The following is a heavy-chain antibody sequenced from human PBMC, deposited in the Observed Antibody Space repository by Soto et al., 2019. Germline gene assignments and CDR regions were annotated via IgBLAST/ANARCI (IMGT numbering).Heavy chain of an antibody. J-gene: IGHJ4*02. Sequence: QLQLQELGPGLVKPSETLSLTCTVSGGSISSSSYYWGWIRQPPGKGLEWIGSIYYSGSTYYNPSLKSRVTISVDTSKNQFSLKLSSVTAADTAVYYCARRIAAAGNNYFDYWGQGTLVTVSS. V-gene: IGHV4-39*01. CDR3: ARRIAAAGNNYFDY. D-gene: IGHD6-13*01. CDR1: GGSISSSSYY. CDR2: IYYSGST.